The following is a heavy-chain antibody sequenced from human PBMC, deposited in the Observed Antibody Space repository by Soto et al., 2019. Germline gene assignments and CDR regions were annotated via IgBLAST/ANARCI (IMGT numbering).Heavy chain of an antibody. D-gene: IGHD4-17*01. CDR2: VYDSENT. CDR3: ARGGLRWFPEHDAFDL. J-gene: IGHJ3*01. CDR1: GASRDRFN. V-gene: IGHV4-59*01. Sequence: QEWAPDLVNLWGPLPPPCTVPGASRDRFNGGGFGRAQGKGLEWIGFVYDSENTDYSPSLKSRVTISLDTSKRQFSLKLASVTPADTAVYYCARGGLRWFPEHDAFDLWGQGTLVTVSS.